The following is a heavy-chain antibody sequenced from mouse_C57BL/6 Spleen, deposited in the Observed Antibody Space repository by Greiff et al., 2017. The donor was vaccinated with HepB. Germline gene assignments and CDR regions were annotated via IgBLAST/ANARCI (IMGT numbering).Heavy chain of an antibody. J-gene: IGHJ3*01. CDR3: ARGGYGSSYLFAY. V-gene: IGHV1-52*01. CDR1: GYTFTSYW. D-gene: IGHD1-1*01. Sequence: QVQLQQPGAELVRPGSSVKLSCKASGYTFTSYWMHWVKQRPIQGLEWIGNIDPSDSETHYNPKFKDKATLTVDKSSSTAYMQLSSLTSEDSAVYYCARGGYGSSYLFAYWGQGTLVTVSA. CDR2: IDPSDSET.